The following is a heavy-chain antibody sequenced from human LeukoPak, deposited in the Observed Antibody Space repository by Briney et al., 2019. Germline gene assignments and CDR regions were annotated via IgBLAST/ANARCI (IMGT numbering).Heavy chain of an antibody. J-gene: IGHJ4*02. CDR2: ISAYNGNT. D-gene: IGHD3-10*01. CDR1: GYTFTSYG. CDR3: ARGATMGLLLWFGEFHFDY. V-gene: IGHV1-18*01. Sequence: ASVNVSCKASGYTFTSYGISWVRQAPGQGLEWMGWISAYNGNTNYAQKLQGRGTMTTDTSTSTAYMELRSLRSDDTAVYYCARGATMGLLLWFGEFHFDYWGQGTLVTVSS.